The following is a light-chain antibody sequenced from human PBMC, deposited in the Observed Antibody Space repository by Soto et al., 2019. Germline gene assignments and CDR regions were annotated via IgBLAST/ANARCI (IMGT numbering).Light chain of an antibody. V-gene: IGKV1-5*01. CDR1: QSISSW. CDR3: QQYNSYST. CDR2: DAS. J-gene: IGKJ1*01. Sequence: DIQMTQSASTLSASVGDRVTMTCRASQSISSWLAWYQQDPGKAPKLLIYDASSLERGVPSRFSGSGSGTEFTLTISSLQPDDFATYYCQQYNSYSTFGQGTKVDIK.